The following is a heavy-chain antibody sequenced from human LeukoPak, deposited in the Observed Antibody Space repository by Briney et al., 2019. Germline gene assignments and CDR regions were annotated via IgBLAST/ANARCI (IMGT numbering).Heavy chain of an antibody. Sequence: SETLSLTCAVYGGSFSGYYWSWIRQPPGKGLAWIGEINHSGSTSYNPSLKSRVTISVDTSENQFSLKLSSVTAADTAVYYCARYTDCSSTSCYSGDWNFDYWGQGTLVTVSS. CDR2: INHSGST. V-gene: IGHV4-34*01. CDR3: ARYTDCSSTSCYSGDWNFDY. CDR1: GGSFSGYY. D-gene: IGHD2-2*02. J-gene: IGHJ4*02.